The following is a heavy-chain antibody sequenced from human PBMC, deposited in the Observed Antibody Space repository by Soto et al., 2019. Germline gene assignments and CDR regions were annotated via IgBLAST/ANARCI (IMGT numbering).Heavy chain of an antibody. D-gene: IGHD4-17*01. Sequence: SETLSLTCTVSGGSISSYYWSWIRQPPGKGLEWIGYIYYSGSTNYNPSLKSRVTISVDTSKNQFSLELGSVTAADTAVYYCARDKASGSDYFDPWGQGTLVTVSS. CDR3: ARDKASGSDYFDP. V-gene: IGHV4-59*12. CDR1: GGSISSYY. CDR2: IYYSGST. J-gene: IGHJ5*02.